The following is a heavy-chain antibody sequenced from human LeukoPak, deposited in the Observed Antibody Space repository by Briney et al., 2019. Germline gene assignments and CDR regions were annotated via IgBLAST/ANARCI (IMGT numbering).Heavy chain of an antibody. CDR3: ARQTLLPNSRQIVGMGANWFDP. D-gene: IGHD1-26*01. CDR2: IYYSGST. V-gene: IGHV4-39*01. Sequence: PSETLSLTCTVSGGSISSSSYHWGWIRQPPGKGLEWIGTIYYSGSTYYNPSLKSRVTISVDTSKNQFSLKLSSVTAADTAVYYCARQTLLPNSRQIVGMGANWFDPWGQGTLVTVSS. CDR1: GGSISSSSYH. J-gene: IGHJ5*02.